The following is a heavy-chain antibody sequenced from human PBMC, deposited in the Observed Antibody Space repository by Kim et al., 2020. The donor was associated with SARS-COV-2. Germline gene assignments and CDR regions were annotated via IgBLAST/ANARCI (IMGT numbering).Heavy chain of an antibody. D-gene: IGHD2-8*01. V-gene: IGHV1-3*01. Sequence: KYSQKFQGRVTITRDTSASTAYMELSSLRSEDTAVYYCARGRLMAGWFDPWGQGTLVTVSS. CDR3: ARGRLMAGWFDP. J-gene: IGHJ5*02.